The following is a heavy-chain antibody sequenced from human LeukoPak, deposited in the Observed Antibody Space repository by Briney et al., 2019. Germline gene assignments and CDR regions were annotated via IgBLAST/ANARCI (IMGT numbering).Heavy chain of an antibody. Sequence: SETLSLTCTASDGSISSSRKYWGWIRQPPGKGLEWIVSIYYSGSTNYNPSLKSRVTICVDTSKNQLSLNLNAVTAADTAVYYCASGAPAPYYSSLNPFDYWGQGTLVSVS. D-gene: IGHD6-6*01. CDR1: DGSISSSRKY. J-gene: IGHJ4*02. CDR2: IYYSGST. CDR3: ASGAPAPYYSSLNPFDY. V-gene: IGHV4-39*01.